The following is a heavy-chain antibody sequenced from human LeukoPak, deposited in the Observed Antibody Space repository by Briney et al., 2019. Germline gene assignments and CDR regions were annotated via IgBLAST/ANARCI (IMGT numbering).Heavy chain of an antibody. J-gene: IGHJ4*02. V-gene: IGHV4-34*01. D-gene: IGHD2-21*02. CDR3: ARGSAYCGGGCYIDY. CDR1: GGSFSGYY. CDR2: INHSGST. Sequence: SETLSLTCAVYGGSFSGYYWSWIRQPPGKGLEWIGEINHSGSTNYNPSLKSQVTISVDTSKNQFSLKLSSVTAADTAVYYCARGSAYCGGGCYIDYWGQGTLVTVSS.